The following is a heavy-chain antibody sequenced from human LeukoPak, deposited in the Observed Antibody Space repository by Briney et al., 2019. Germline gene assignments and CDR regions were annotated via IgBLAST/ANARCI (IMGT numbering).Heavy chain of an antibody. CDR3: ARGLVAAVTDY. CDR2: IYHSGST. CDR1: GGSLSSGNW. J-gene: IGHJ4*02. V-gene: IGHV4-4*02. Sequence: PSGTLSLTCAVSGGSLSSGNWWSWVRPPPGKGLEWIGQIYHSGSTNYNPTLKSRVTISVEKSKNQFSMNLNSVTAADTAVYYCARGLVAAVTDYWGEGTLVTVS. D-gene: IGHD2-15*01.